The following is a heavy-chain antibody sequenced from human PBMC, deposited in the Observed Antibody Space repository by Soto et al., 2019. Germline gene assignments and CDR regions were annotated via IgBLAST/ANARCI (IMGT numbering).Heavy chain of an antibody. CDR3: VRDKNDCAFCRGHPRGDGAF. D-gene: IGHD3-3*01. CDR1: GFTLSNFW. Sequence: GGSLRLSCAASGFTLSNFWMHWVRQVPGKGLVWVSRINDDGSRTKYADSVEGRLTISRDNAKNTLYLQMYSLRVDDTAVYYCVRDKNDCAFCRGHPRGDGAFGGRGPLGAVSS. CDR2: INDDGSRT. J-gene: IGHJ2*01. V-gene: IGHV3-74*01.